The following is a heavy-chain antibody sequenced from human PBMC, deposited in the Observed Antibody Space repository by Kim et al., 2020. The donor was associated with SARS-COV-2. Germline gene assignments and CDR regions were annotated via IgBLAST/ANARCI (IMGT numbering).Heavy chain of an antibody. Sequence: GGSLRLSCAASGFTFGDYAMHWVRQAPGKGLEWVSGISWNSGSIGYADSVKGRFTISRDNAKNSLYLQMNSLRAEDTALYYCAKAHYYDSSGYYPGYFDLWGRGTLVTVSS. CDR3: AKAHYYDSSGYYPGYFDL. V-gene: IGHV3-9*01. CDR1: GFTFGDYA. CDR2: ISWNSGSI. J-gene: IGHJ2*01. D-gene: IGHD3-22*01.